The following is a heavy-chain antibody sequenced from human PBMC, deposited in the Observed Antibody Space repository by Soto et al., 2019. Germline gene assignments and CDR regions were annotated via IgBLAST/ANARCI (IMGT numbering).Heavy chain of an antibody. CDR3: AKPSNDYGDYEQFDY. J-gene: IGHJ4*02. CDR1: GFTFSSYA. V-gene: IGHV3-23*01. Sequence: EVQLLESGGGLVQPGGSLRLSCAASGFTFSSYAMSWVRQAPGKGLEWVSAISGSGGSTYYADSVKGRFTISRDNSKNTLYLHMNSLRAEDTAVYYCAKPSNDYGDYEQFDYWGQGTLVTVSS. D-gene: IGHD4-17*01. CDR2: ISGSGGST.